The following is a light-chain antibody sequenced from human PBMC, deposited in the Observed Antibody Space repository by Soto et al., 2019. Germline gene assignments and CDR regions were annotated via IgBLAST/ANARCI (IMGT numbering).Light chain of an antibody. CDR2: GSF. V-gene: IGKV3-15*01. CDR3: QQYNDRPPIT. CDR1: QSVDNN. Sequence: EIVMTQSPVTLSASPVEIATLSCMASQSVDNNVAWYQQKPGQAPRLLIVGSFARATGIPARFSGSGSGSEFTLTISGLQSEDFAVYYCQQYNDRPPITFGQGTRLEIK. J-gene: IGKJ5*01.